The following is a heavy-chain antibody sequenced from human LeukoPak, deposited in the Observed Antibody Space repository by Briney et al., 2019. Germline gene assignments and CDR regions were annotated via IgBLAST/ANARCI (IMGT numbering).Heavy chain of an antibody. D-gene: IGHD6-19*01. CDR2: ISASGGST. CDR3: AKVYSSGWYAHFDY. Sequence: PGGSLRLSCAASGFTFSSYAMSWVRQAPGKGLEWVSAISASGGSTYYADSVKGRFTISRDNSKNTLYLQMNRLRAEDTAVYYCAKVYSSGWYAHFDYWGQGTLVTVSS. V-gene: IGHV3-23*01. CDR1: GFTFSSYA. J-gene: IGHJ4*02.